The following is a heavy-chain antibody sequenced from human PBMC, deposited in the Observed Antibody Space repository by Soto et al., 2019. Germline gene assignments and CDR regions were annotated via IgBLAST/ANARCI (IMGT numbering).Heavy chain of an antibody. D-gene: IGHD1-26*01. CDR3: ASETYSGSYYHRKFDY. CDR1: GGTFSSYA. Sequence: ASVKVSCKASGGTFSSYAISWVRQAPGQGLEWMGGIIPIFGTANYAQKFQGRVTITADESTSTAYMELSSLRSEDTAVYYCASETYSGSYYHRKFDYWGQGTLVTVSS. J-gene: IGHJ4*02. CDR2: IIPIFGTA. V-gene: IGHV1-69*13.